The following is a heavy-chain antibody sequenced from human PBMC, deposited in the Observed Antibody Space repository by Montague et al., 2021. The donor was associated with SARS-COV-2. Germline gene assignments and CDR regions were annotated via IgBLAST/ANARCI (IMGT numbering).Heavy chain of an antibody. V-gene: IGHV4-59*01. D-gene: IGHD3-10*01. J-gene: IGHJ4*02. CDR2: IYYSGST. CDR3: ARARSGRLFDY. Sequence: SETLSLTCTVSGGSISSYYWSWIRQPPGKGLEWIGYIYYSGSTNYNPSLKSRVTISVDTPKNQFSLKLSSVTAADTAVYYCARARSGRLFDYWGQGTLVTVSS. CDR1: GGSISSYY.